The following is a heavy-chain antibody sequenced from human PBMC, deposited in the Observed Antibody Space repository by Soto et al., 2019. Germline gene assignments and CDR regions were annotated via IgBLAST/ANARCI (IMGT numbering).Heavy chain of an antibody. J-gene: IGHJ4*02. D-gene: IGHD2-15*01. Sequence: GGSLRLSCAASGFTFSSYAMSWVRQAPGKGLEWVPAISGSGGSTYYADSVKGRFTISRDNSKNTLYLQMNSLRAEDTAVYYCAKDPFTYCSGGSCYGYWGQGTLVTVSS. CDR3: AKDPFTYCSGGSCYGY. CDR2: ISGSGGST. CDR1: GFTFSSYA. V-gene: IGHV3-23*01.